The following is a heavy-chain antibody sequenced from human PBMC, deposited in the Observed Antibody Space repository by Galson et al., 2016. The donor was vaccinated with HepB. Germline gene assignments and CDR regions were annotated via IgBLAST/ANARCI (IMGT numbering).Heavy chain of an antibody. CDR2: IWHDGRNK. D-gene: IGHD2-21*02. CDR1: GFTFSSYG. Sequence: SLRLSCAASGFTFSSYGMHWVRQAPGKGLEWVAVIWHDGRNKYYADSVKGRFTISRDNSKNTLYLQMNSLRAEDTAVYYCARDSCGSDCYPVDYWGQGTLVTVSS. J-gene: IGHJ4*02. CDR3: ARDSCGSDCYPVDY. V-gene: IGHV3-33*01.